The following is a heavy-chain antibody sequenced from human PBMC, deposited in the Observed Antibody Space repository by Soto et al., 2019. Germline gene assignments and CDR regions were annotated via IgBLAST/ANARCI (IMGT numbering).Heavy chain of an antibody. J-gene: IGHJ4*02. V-gene: IGHV1-69*06. D-gene: IGHD5-18*01. CDR1: GGTFSSYA. Sequence: QVQLVQSGAEVKKPGSSVKVSCKASGGTFSSYAISWVRQAPGQGLEWMGGIIPIFGTANYAQKFQGRVTTTADKSTSTAYVELSSLRSEDTAVYYCASFISDTAMPSGYWGQGTLVTGSS. CDR3: ASFISDTAMPSGY. CDR2: IIPIFGTA.